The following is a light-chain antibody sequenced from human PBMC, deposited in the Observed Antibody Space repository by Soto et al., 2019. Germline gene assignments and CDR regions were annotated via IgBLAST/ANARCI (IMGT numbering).Light chain of an antibody. Sequence: ERVMTQAAATLSLSPGERATLSCRASQSISDNLAWYQQKPGQAPRLIIYTASIRATGIPARFSGSGSGTEFTLTISSLQSEDSAIYYCQQYNDWPPWTFDQGTKV. CDR1: QSISDN. J-gene: IGKJ1*01. CDR3: QQYNDWPPWT. CDR2: TAS. V-gene: IGKV3-15*01.